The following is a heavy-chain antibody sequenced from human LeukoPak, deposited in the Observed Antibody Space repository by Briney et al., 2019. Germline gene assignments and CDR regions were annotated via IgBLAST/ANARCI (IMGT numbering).Heavy chain of an antibody. V-gene: IGHV3-74*01. J-gene: IGHJ3*02. D-gene: IGHD2-21*02. Sequence: GGSLRLSCAASGFTLSNYWMHWVRQAPGKGLVWVSRITSDGSGTSYADSVKGRFTISGDNAKNTLYLQMSSLRAEDTAVYSCARDLGGDDAFDIWGQGTRVTVSS. CDR3: ARDLGGDDAFDI. CDR1: GFTLSNYW. CDR2: ITSDGSGT.